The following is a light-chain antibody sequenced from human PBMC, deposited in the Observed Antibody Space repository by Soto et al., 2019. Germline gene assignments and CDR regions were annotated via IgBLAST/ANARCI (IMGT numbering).Light chain of an antibody. CDR2: YDD. V-gene: IGLV1-36*01. J-gene: IGLJ1*01. CDR1: SSNIGNNA. Sequence: QSVLTQPPSVSEAPRQRVTISCSGSSSNIGNNAVNWYQQLPGTAPKLLIYYDDLLPSGVTDRFSGSKSGTSASLAISGLQSEDEADYYCAQWDDSLNGQVFGTATKVTVL. CDR3: AQWDDSLNGQV.